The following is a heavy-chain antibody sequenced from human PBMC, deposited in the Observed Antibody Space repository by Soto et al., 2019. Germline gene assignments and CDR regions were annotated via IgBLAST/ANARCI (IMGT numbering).Heavy chain of an antibody. D-gene: IGHD6-13*01. Sequence: EVQLLESGGGWLQPGGSLRLSCAASGFTFSSYAMNWVRQAPGKGLEWVSGITGSGAGSYYSDSVKGRFTISRDNSKNTLYLQRNSLRAEDTAVYYCAKAYSNSWPNDWFDPWGQGTLVTVSS. V-gene: IGHV3-23*01. CDR2: ITGSGAGS. CDR3: AKAYSNSWPNDWFDP. J-gene: IGHJ5*02. CDR1: GFTFSSYA.